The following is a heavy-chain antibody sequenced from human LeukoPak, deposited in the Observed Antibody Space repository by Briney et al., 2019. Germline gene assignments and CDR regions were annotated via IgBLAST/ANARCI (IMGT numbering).Heavy chain of an antibody. CDR1: GLTVSSNC. CDR3: ARRAGDYSHPYDY. Sequence: GGSLRLSCAASGLTVSSNCMSWVRQAPGKGLEWVSFIYSGGNTYYADSVKGRFTISRDNSKNRVHLQMNSLRAEDTAMYYCARRAGDYSHPYDYWGQGTLVTVSS. V-gene: IGHV3-53*01. J-gene: IGHJ4*02. D-gene: IGHD3-22*01. CDR2: IYSGGNT.